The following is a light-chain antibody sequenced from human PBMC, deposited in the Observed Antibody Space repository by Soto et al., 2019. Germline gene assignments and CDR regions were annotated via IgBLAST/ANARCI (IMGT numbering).Light chain of an antibody. CDR1: QDIRKY. Sequence: DIQMTQSPSSLSASVGDRVTITCQASQDIRKYLNWYQQKPGKAPNLLIYDTSNLETGVPSRFSGSGSGTDFTFTISSLQPEDIATYFCQQAHSLPWTFGQGTKVELK. CDR3: QQAHSLPWT. CDR2: DTS. J-gene: IGKJ1*01. V-gene: IGKV1-33*01.